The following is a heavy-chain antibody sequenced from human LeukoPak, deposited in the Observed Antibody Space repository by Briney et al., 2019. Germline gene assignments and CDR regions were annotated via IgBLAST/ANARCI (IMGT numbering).Heavy chain of an antibody. D-gene: IGHD3-10*01. V-gene: IGHV1-2*02. CDR1: GYTFTGYY. CDR2: INPNSGGT. CDR3: ARARWAYYYGSSSGDWDYYYYMDV. J-gene: IGHJ6*03. Sequence: ASVKVSCKASGYTFTGYYMHWVRQAPGQGLEWMGWINPNSGGTNYAQKFQGRVTMTRDTSISTAYMELSRLRSDDTAVYYCARARWAYYYGSSSGDWDYYYYMDVWGKGTTVTISS.